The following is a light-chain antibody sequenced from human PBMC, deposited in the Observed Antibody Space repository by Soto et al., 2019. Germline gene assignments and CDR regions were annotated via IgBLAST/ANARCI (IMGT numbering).Light chain of an antibody. Sequence: EIVMTQSPATLSLSPVEIVTLSCRATQTVSSNLAWYQQRPGQAPRLLIYGASSRATGIPDRFSGSGSGTDFTLTISRLEPEDFAVYYCQQYGSSSWTFGQGTKVDIK. J-gene: IGKJ1*01. CDR3: QQYGSSSWT. CDR2: GAS. V-gene: IGKV3-20*01. CDR1: QTVSSN.